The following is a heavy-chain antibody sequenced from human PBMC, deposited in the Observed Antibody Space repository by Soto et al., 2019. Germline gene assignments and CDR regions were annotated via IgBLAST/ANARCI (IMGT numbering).Heavy chain of an antibody. CDR1: GFTFSSYA. D-gene: IGHD6-13*01. CDR2: ISYDASNK. V-gene: IGHV3-30-3*01. Sequence: QVQLVESGGGVVQPGRSLRLSCAASGFTFSSYAMHWVRQAPGKGLEWVAIISYDASNKYYADSVKGRFTISRDNSKSTLYLQMNSLRTEDTAVYYCARGYSSSSAAFDYWGQGPLVTVSS. J-gene: IGHJ4*02. CDR3: ARGYSSSSAAFDY.